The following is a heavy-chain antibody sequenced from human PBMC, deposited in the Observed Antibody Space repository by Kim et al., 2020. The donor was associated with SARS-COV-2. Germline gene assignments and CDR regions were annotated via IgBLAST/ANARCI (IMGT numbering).Heavy chain of an antibody. D-gene: IGHD2-21*01. V-gene: IGHV4-39*01. J-gene: IGHJ6*02. Sequence: SETLSLTCTVSGGSISSSSYYWVWIRPPPGKELEWIGSIYYSGSTYYNPSLKSLVTISEDTSNNQFSLKHSPVTAAATALYCCAGVVCHNGLDDCAQGT. CDR3: AGVVCHNGLDD. CDR2: IYYSGST. CDR1: GGSISSSSYY.